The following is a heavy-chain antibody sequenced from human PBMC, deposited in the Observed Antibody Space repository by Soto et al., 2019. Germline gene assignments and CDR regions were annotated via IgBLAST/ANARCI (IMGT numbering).Heavy chain of an antibody. Sequence: EVQLVESGGVVVQPGGSLRLSCAASGFTFADYTMHWVRQAPGKGLEWVSLISWDGGSTYYADSVKGRFTISRDNSKNSLFLQMNSLRSEDTALYYCAKARVDTAMDYYLDYWGQGTLVTVSS. CDR3: AKARVDTAMDYYLDY. J-gene: IGHJ4*02. D-gene: IGHD5-18*01. CDR2: ISWDGGST. V-gene: IGHV3-43*01. CDR1: GFTFADYT.